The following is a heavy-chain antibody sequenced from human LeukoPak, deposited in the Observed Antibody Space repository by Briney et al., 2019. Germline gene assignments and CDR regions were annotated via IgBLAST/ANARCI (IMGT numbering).Heavy chain of an antibody. J-gene: IGHJ4*02. Sequence: ASVKVSCKASGYTFTSYAMHWVRQAPGQRLEWMGWINAGNGNTKYSQKFQGRVTITRDTSASTAYMELSSLRSEDTAVYYCARDRSKLVRWDYFDYWGQGTLVTVSS. V-gene: IGHV1-3*01. CDR3: ARDRSKLVRWDYFDY. D-gene: IGHD6-13*01. CDR1: GYTFTSYA. CDR2: INAGNGNT.